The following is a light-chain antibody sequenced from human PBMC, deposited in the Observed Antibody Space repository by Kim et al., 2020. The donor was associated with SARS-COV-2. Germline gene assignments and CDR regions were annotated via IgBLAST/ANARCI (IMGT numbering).Light chain of an antibody. CDR3: CSSAGSYTWV. Sequence: GQSCRISCTGTSSDGGGYNYVVWYQQHPGNDPNIMIYDVSKRPSGVPDHCSGSKSGNTASLTISGLQAEDEADYYCCSSAGSYTWVFGGGTQLTVL. V-gene: IGLV2-11*01. CDR2: DVS. CDR1: SSDGGGYNY. J-gene: IGLJ3*02.